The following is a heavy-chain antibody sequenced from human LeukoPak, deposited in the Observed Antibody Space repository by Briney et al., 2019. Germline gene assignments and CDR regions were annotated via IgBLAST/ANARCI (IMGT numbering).Heavy chain of an antibody. CDR2: INHSGST. D-gene: IGHD6-13*01. J-gene: IGHJ6*03. CDR3: ARAGIEAAGPPGAYYMDV. CDR1: GGSFSGYY. V-gene: IGHV4-34*01. Sequence: SEPLSLTCAVYGGSFSGYYWSWLRPPPGKGLEWFGVINHSGSTNYNPSLKSRVTISVDTSKNQFSLKLSPVTAADTAVYYCARAGIEAAGPPGAYYMDVWGKGTTVTVSS.